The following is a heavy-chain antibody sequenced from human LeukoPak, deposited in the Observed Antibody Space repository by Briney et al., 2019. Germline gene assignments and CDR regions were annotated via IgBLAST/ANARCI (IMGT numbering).Heavy chain of an antibody. CDR1: GFTFSSYG. D-gene: IGHD5-18*01. V-gene: IGHV3-23*01. CDR2: ISGSGGST. CDR3: AKDRYSYGAMGYYFDD. J-gene: IGHJ4*02. Sequence: GGSLRLSCAASGFTFSSYGMSWVRQAPGKGLEWVSAISGSGGSTYYADSVKGRFTISRDNSKNTLYLQMNSLRVEDTAVYYCAKDRYSYGAMGYYFDDWGQGTLIAVSS.